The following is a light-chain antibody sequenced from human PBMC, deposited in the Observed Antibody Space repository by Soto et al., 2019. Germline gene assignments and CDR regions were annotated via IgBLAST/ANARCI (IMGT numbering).Light chain of an antibody. CDR3: SSFTSSSTYV. Sequence: QSALTQPASVSGSPGQSITISCTGTSSDVGGHNYVSWYQQHPGRAPKLLIYDVSNRPSGVSNRFSASKSGNTASLTISGLQAEDVADYYCSSFTSSSTYVFGAGTKVT. CDR1: SSDVGGHNY. CDR2: DVS. V-gene: IGLV2-14*01. J-gene: IGLJ1*01.